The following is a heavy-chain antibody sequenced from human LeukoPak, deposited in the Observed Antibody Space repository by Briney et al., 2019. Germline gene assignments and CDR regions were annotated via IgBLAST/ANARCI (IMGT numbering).Heavy chain of an antibody. V-gene: IGHV3-23*01. CDR1: DFIFANYA. CDR3: AKGWIGLTRLLDY. CDR2: ISGPGDNT. J-gene: IGHJ4*02. Sequence: GGSLRPSCAASDFIFANYAMTWVRQAPGKGLEWVSTISGPGDNTYYADSVKGRFTISRDNSKDTLYLQMDSLRAEDTAMYYCAKGWIGLTRLLDYWGQGTLVTVSS. D-gene: IGHD3/OR15-3a*01.